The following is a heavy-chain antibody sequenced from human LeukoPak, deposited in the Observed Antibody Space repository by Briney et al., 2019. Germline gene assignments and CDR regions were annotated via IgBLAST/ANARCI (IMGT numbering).Heavy chain of an antibody. V-gene: IGHV1-69*13. CDR2: IIPIFGTA. D-gene: IGHD6-13*01. J-gene: IGHJ4*02. Sequence: SVKVSCKASGYTFTSYGISWVRQAPGQGLEWMGGIIPIFGTANYARKFQGRVTITAGESTSTAYMELSSLRSEDTAVYYCARAGPLAAAGYWGQGTLVTVSS. CDR1: GYTFTSYG. CDR3: ARAGPLAAAGY.